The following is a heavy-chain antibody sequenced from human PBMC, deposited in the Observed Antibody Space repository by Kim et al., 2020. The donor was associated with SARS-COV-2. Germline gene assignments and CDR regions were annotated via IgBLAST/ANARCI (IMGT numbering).Heavy chain of an antibody. Sequence: GGSLRLSCAASGFTFDDYAMHWVRQAPGKGLEWVSGISWNSGSIGYADSVKGRFTISRDNAKNSLYLQMNSLRAEDTALYYCAKDSGYDILTGYYRERYFDYWGQGTLVTVSS. CDR2: ISWNSGSI. CDR1: GFTFDDYA. D-gene: IGHD3-9*01. J-gene: IGHJ4*02. V-gene: IGHV3-9*01. CDR3: AKDSGYDILTGYYRERYFDY.